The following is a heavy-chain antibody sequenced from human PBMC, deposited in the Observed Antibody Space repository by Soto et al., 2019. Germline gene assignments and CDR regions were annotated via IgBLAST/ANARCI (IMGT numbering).Heavy chain of an antibody. CDR2: IYYSGST. V-gene: IGHV4-31*03. CDR1: GGSISSGGYY. D-gene: IGHD2-15*01. CDR3: ARQVVVAPRALYYFDY. J-gene: IGHJ4*02. Sequence: PSETLSLTYTVSGGSISSGGYYWSWIRQHPGKGLEWIGYIYYSGSTYYNPSLKSRVTISVDTSKNQFSLKLSSVTAADTAVYYCARQVVVAPRALYYFDYWGQGTLVTVSS.